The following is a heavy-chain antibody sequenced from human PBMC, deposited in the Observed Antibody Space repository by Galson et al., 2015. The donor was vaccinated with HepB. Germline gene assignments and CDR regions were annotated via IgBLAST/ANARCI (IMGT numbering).Heavy chain of an antibody. CDR1: GGSISSYY. CDR2: IYYSGST. J-gene: IGHJ3*02. CDR3: ARVRIAAAGTAAFDI. D-gene: IGHD6-13*01. V-gene: IGHV4-59*01. Sequence: SETLSLTCTVSGGSISSYYWSWIRQPPGKGLEWIGYIYYSGSTNYNPSLKSRVTISVDTSKNQFSLKLSSVTAADTAVYYCARVRIAAAGTAAFDIWGQGTMVTVSS.